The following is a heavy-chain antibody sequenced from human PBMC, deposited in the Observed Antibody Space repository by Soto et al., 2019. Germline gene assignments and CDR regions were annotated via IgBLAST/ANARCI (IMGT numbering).Heavy chain of an antibody. CDR1: GFTFSSYG. D-gene: IGHD2-2*01. J-gene: IGHJ5*02. CDR2: IWYDGSNK. Sequence: GGSLRLSCAASGFTFSSYGMHWVRQAPGKGLEWVAVIWYDGSNKYYADSVKGRFTISRDNSKNTLYLQMNSLRAEDTAVYYCARNEGDIVVVPADIRQFDPWGQGTLVTVSS. V-gene: IGHV3-33*01. CDR3: ARNEGDIVVVPADIRQFDP.